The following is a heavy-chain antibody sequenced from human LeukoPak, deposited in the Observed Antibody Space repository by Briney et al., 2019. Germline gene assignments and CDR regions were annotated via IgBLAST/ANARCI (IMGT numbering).Heavy chain of an antibody. D-gene: IGHD3-9*01. J-gene: IGHJ6*03. Sequence: GGSLRLSCAASGFTFSSCGMSWVRQAPGKGLEWVSAISGSGGSTYYADSVKGRFTISRDNSKNTLYLQMNSLRAEDTAVYYCAKDSGVLRYFDWFRPYYYYMDVWGKGTTVTISS. CDR2: ISGSGGST. CDR3: AKDSGVLRYFDWFRPYYYYMDV. V-gene: IGHV3-23*01. CDR1: GFTFSSCG.